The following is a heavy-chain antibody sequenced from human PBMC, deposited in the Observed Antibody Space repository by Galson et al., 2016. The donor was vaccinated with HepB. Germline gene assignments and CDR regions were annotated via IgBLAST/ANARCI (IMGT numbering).Heavy chain of an antibody. J-gene: IGHJ2*01. V-gene: IGHV3-48*02. CDR3: ARGFGYFDL. CDR1: GLTLSDSG. Sequence: SLRLSCAASGLTLSDSGMNWVRQAPGKGLEWVSYISSGSSTIYYADSVKGRFTNSRDNAKKSMYLQMNSLRNEDTAVYYCARGFGYFDLWGRGTLVTVSS. CDR2: ISSGSSTI.